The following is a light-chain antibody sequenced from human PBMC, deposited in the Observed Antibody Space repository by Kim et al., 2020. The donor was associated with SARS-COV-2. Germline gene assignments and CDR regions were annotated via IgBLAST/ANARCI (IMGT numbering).Light chain of an antibody. Sequence: GQTVTISCYGISSNIVPNSASWYQQLPGTVPKVLIYDNNTRPSGFPDRFSGSKSGTSGTLAITGLQSGDEADYYCGTWDSSLSVWLFGGGTQLTVL. V-gene: IGLV1-51*01. CDR2: DNN. CDR1: SSNIVPNS. CDR3: GTWDSSLSVWL. J-gene: IGLJ3*02.